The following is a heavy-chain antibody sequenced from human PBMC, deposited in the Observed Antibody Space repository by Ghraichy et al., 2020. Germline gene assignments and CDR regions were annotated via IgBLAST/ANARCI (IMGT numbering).Heavy chain of an antibody. CDR3: ARGPPNHSYYYYMDV. CDR2: IKQDGSEK. J-gene: IGHJ6*03. CDR1: GFTFSSYW. Sequence: GGSLRLSCAASGFTFSSYWMSWVRQAPGKGLEWVANIKQDGSEKYYVDSVKGRFTISRDNAKNSLYLQMNSLRAEDTAVYYCARGPPNHSYYYYMDVWGKGTTVTVSS. V-gene: IGHV3-7*01. D-gene: IGHD1-14*01.